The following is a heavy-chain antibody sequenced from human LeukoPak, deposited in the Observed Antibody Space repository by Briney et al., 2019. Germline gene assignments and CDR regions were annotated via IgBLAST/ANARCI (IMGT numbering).Heavy chain of an antibody. CDR1: GFTFSNYW. V-gene: IGHV3-53*01. D-gene: IGHD4-17*01. CDR3: ARVGYYGDYALALDH. Sequence: GGSLRLSCAASGFTFSNYWMSWVRQAPGKGLDWVSLLYRDGTTYYAESVKGRFTISRDSSKSTLYLQMNSLTVEDTALYYCARVGYYGDYALALDHWGQGTLVSVSS. CDR2: LYRDGTT. J-gene: IGHJ4*02.